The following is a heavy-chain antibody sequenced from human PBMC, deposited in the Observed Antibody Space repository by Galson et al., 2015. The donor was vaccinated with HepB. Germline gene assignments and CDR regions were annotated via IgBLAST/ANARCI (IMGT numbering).Heavy chain of an antibody. Sequence: SLRLSCAASGFTFGSYAMRWVRQAPGKGLEWVSAISWSGGSTYYADSVKGRFTISRDNSKNTLYLQMNSLRAEDTAVYYCATKSRSSGWYEKFDYRGQGTLVTVSS. CDR1: GFTFGSYA. D-gene: IGHD6-19*01. J-gene: IGHJ4*02. CDR3: ATKSRSSGWYEKFDY. CDR2: ISWSGGST. V-gene: IGHV3-23*01.